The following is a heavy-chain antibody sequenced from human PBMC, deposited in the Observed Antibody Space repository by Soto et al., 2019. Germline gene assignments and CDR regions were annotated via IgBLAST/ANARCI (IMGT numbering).Heavy chain of an antibody. CDR2: ISGGGYTA. D-gene: IGHD5-12*01. CDR1: GLSSRSHA. CDR3: AKAQGVATINSNFDY. J-gene: IGHJ4*02. V-gene: IGHV3-23*01. Sequence: EVQLLESGGGLVRPGGSLTISCVVSGLSSRSHAMYWVRQAPGRGLEWVAGISGGGYTAYYPDSVRGRLIISRDNSKNTVYLQIDNLRVDDTAVYYCAKAQGVATINSNFDYWGQGTLVTVAS.